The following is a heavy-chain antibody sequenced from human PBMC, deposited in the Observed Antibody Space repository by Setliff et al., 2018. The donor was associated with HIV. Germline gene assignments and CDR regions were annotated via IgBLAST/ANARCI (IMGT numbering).Heavy chain of an antibody. CDR3: ARGGGPDTNFDS. Sequence: SETLSLTCTVSGGSISGFYWNWIRQSAGKGLQWIGRIYDSGSTKYNPSLKSRVTMSVDTSKNQFSLRLSSVTAADTAVYYCARGGGPDTNFDSWGRGTLVTVSS. V-gene: IGHV4-4*07. J-gene: IGHJ4*02. CDR2: IYDSGST. CDR1: GGSISGFY.